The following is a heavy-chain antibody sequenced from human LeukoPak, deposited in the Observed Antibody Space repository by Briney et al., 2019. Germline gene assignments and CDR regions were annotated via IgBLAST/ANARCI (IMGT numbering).Heavy chain of an antibody. V-gene: IGHV3-21*01. CDR3: ARDPTVTTRYYYYYMDV. D-gene: IGHD4-11*01. Sequence: GGSLRLSCAASGFTFSSYSMNWVRQAPGKGLEWVSSISSSSSYIYYADSVKGRFTISRDNAKNSLYLQMNSLRAEDTAVYYCARDPTVTTRYYYYYMDVWGKGTTVTVSS. CDR1: GFTFSSYS. J-gene: IGHJ6*03. CDR2: ISSSSSYI.